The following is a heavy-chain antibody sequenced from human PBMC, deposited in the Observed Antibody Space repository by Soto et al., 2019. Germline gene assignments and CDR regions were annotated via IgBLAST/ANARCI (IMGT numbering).Heavy chain of an antibody. CDR3: ATDARSHDAFDI. J-gene: IGHJ3*02. Sequence: GASVKVSCKASGGTFSSYAISWVRQAPGKGLEWMGGFDPGDGETIYAQKFQGRVTMTEDTSTDTAYMELSSLRSEDTAVYYCATDARSHDAFDIWGQGTMVTVSS. V-gene: IGHV1-24*01. CDR2: FDPGDGET. CDR1: GGTFSSYA.